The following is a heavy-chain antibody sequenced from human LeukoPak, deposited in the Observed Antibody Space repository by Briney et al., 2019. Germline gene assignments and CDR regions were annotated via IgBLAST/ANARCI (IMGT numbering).Heavy chain of an antibody. CDR3: ARDLSDRRYDFWSGYQASYYYYGMDV. V-gene: IGHV4-4*02. Sequence: SETLSLTCAVSGGSISSSNWWSWVRQPPGKGLEWIGEIYHSGSTNYNPSLKSRVTISVDKSKNQFSLKLSSVTAADTAVYYCARDLSDRRYDFWSGYQASYYYYGMDVWGQGTTVTVSS. CDR1: GGSISSSNW. D-gene: IGHD3-3*01. CDR2: IYHSGST. J-gene: IGHJ6*02.